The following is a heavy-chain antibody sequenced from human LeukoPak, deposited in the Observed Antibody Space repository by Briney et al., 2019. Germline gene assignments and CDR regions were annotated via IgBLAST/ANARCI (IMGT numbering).Heavy chain of an antibody. CDR2: IYPGDSRI. V-gene: IGHV5-51*01. J-gene: IGHJ5*02. D-gene: IGHD2-2*01. Sequence: GESLKISCKTSGYIFTNYWIGWARQMPGKCLEWMAVIYPGDSRISYNPSFHGQATISADKSINTAYLQWSSLKASDTALYYCACRMLTSTRFEPWGQGTLVTVSS. CDR3: ACRMLTSTRFEP. CDR1: GYIFTNYW.